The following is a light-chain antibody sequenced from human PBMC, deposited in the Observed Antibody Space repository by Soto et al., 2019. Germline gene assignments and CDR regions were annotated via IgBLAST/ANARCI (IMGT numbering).Light chain of an antibody. V-gene: IGLV7-46*01. CDR1: TGAVTSGHY. CDR2: DTS. CDR3: LLSYSGGNGV. J-gene: IGLJ2*01. Sequence: QAVVTQEPSLTVSPGGTVTLTCGSNTGAVTSGHYPHWLQQRPGQAPRTLIYDTSNKQSWTPARFSGSLLGGKAALTLSGAQPEDEADYYCLLSYSGGNGVFGGGTNLTVL.